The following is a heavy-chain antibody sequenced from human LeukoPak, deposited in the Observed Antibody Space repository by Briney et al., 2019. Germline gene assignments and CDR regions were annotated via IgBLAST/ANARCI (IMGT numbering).Heavy chain of an antibody. J-gene: IGHJ5*02. Sequence: SSETLSLTCTVSGGSISSGGYYWSWIRQHPGKGLEWIVYIYYSGSTYYNPSLKSRVTISVDTSKNQFSLKLSSVTAADTAVYYCARGDYGDNYVGPAAGWFDPWGQGTLVTVSS. D-gene: IGHD4-17*01. V-gene: IGHV4-31*03. CDR3: ARGDYGDNYVGPAAGWFDP. CDR2: IYYSGST. CDR1: GGSISSGGYY.